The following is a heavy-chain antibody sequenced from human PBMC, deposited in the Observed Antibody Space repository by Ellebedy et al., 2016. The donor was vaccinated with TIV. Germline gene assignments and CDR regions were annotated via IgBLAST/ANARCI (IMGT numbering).Heavy chain of an antibody. J-gene: IGHJ4*02. CDR2: IYYSGST. CDR3: ARHLPKGDYDSSEGFDY. CDR1: GGSISSSSYY. V-gene: IGHV4-39*01. Sequence: SETLSLXXTVSGGSISSSSYYWGWIRQPPGKGLEWIGSIYYSGSTNYNPSLKSRVTISVDTSKNQFSLKLSSVTAADTAVYYCARHLPKGDYDSSEGFDYWGQGTLVTVSS. D-gene: IGHD3-22*01.